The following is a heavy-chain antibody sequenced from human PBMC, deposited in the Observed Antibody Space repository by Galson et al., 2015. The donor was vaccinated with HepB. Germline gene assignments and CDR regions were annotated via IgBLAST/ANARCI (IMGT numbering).Heavy chain of an antibody. D-gene: IGHD2-21*01. J-gene: IGHJ4*02. Sequence: SLRLSCAASGFTFSSYGMHWVRQAPGQGLEWVAVIWYDGSNKYYADSVKGRFTISRDNSKNTLYLQMNSLRAEDTAVYYCARAGAYCGGDCYFDYWGQGTLVTVSS. CDR2: IWYDGSNK. CDR3: ARAGAYCGGDCYFDY. CDR1: GFTFSSYG. V-gene: IGHV3-33*01.